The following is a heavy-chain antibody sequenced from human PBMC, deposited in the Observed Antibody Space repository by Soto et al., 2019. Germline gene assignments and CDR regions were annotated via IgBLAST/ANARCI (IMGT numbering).Heavy chain of an antibody. CDR2: ISAYSGST. V-gene: IGHV1-18*01. D-gene: IGHD6-13*01. J-gene: IGHJ4*02. Sequence: QVQLVQSGAEVKKPGASVKVSCKASGYTFTTYGISWVRQAPGQGLEGMGWISAYSGSTKFAQKLQGRVTMTTVTSTTTAYMELRSLTSDDTAVYYCARDFTKSSSWPYYFDYWGQGTLVTVSS. CDR3: ARDFTKSSSWPYYFDY. CDR1: GYTFTTYG.